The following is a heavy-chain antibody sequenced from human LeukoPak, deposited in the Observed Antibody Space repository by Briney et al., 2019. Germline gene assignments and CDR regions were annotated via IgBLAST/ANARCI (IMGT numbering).Heavy chain of an antibody. CDR3: ARSSTAAGTGAFDY. Sequence: GGSLRLSCAASGFTFDDYGMSWVRQAPGKGLEWVSGINWNGGSTTYADSVKGRFTISRDNAKNSLYLQMNSLRAEDTALYYCARSSTAAGTGAFDYWGQGTLVTVSS. V-gene: IGHV3-20*04. CDR1: GFTFDDYG. D-gene: IGHD6-13*01. CDR2: INWNGGST. J-gene: IGHJ4*02.